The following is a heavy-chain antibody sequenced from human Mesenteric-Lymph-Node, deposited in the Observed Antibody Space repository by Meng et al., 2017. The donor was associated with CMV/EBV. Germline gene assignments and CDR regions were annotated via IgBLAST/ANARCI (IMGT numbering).Heavy chain of an antibody. D-gene: IGHD4-17*01. Sequence: ASVKVSCKASGYTFTGYYMHWVRQAPGQGLEWMGWINPNSGGTNYAQKFQGRVTMTRDTSTSTVYMELSSLRSEDTAVYYCARDLTTVYNWFDPWGQGTLVTVSS. CDR3: ARDLTTVYNWFDP. CDR2: INPNSGGT. V-gene: IGHV1-2*02. CDR1: GYTFTGYY. J-gene: IGHJ5*02.